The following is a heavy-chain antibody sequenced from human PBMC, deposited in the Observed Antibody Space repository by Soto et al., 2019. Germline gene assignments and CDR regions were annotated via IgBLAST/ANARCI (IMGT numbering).Heavy chain of an antibody. CDR3: ARRDYGGNLDY. D-gene: IGHD4-17*01. Sequence: ESGGGVVQPGRSLRLSCAASGFTFSSYAMHWVRQAPGKGLEWVAVISYDGSNKYYADSVKGRFTISRDNSKNTLYLQMNSLRAEDTAVYYCARRDYGGNLDYWGQGTLVTVSS. CDR1: GFTFSSYA. V-gene: IGHV3-30-3*01. CDR2: ISYDGSNK. J-gene: IGHJ4*02.